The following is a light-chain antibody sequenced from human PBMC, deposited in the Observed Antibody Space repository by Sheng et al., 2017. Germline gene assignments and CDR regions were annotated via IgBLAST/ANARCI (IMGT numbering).Light chain of an antibody. CDR3: QYRGT. J-gene: IGKJ3*01. V-gene: IGKV3-11*01. Sequence: EIVLTQSPATLSLSPGERATLSCRASQSVSSYLAWYQQKPGQAPRLLIYDASNRATGTPARFSGSGSGTDFTLTISSLEPEDFAVYYCQYRGTFGPGTTVDV. CDR2: DAS. CDR1: QSVSSY.